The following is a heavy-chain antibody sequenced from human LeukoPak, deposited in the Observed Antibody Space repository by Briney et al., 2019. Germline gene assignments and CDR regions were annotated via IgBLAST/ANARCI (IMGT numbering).Heavy chain of an antibody. V-gene: IGHV1-8*03. CDR3: ARPYQDDAFDI. CDR2: MNPNSGNT. D-gene: IGHD2-2*01. Sequence: ASVKVSCKASGYTFTSYDINWVRQATGQGLEWMGWMNPNSGNTGYAQKSQGRVTITRNTSISTAYMELSSLRSEDTAVYYCARPYQDDAFDIWGQGTMVTVSS. CDR1: GYTFTSYD. J-gene: IGHJ3*02.